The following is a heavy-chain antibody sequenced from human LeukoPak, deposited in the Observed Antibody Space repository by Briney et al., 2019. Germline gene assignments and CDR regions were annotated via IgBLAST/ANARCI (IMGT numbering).Heavy chain of an antibody. CDR3: VRDPSNSGNWFDL. J-gene: IGHJ5*02. D-gene: IGHD4-11*01. V-gene: IGHV3-74*01. CDR1: GFNLRDYW. CDR2: LGTDGTYT. Sequence: SVRLSCAASGFNLRDYWMHWVREAPGKGLVWVSRLGTDGTYTNYADSVTGRFTISRDNAKNTLYLQMDSLRAEDTSFYYCVRDPSNSGNWFDLWGQGTLVTVYS.